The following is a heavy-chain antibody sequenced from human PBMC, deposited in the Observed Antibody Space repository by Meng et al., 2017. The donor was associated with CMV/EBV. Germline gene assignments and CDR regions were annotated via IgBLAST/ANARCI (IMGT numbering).Heavy chain of an antibody. V-gene: IGHV3-30-3*01. D-gene: IGHD5-12*01. CDR2: ISYDGSNK. Sequence: GESLKISCAASGFTFSSYAMHWVRQAPGKGLEWVAVISYDGSNKYYADSVKGRFTISRDNSKNTLYLQMNSLRAEDTAVYYCASELRSYYYYGMDVWGQGTTVPFSS. J-gene: IGHJ6*02. CDR3: ASELRSYYYYGMDV. CDR1: GFTFSSYA.